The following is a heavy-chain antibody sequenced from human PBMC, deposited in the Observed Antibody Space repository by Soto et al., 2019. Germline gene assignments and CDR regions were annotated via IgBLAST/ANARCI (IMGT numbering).Heavy chain of an antibody. D-gene: IGHD3-16*01. CDR2: IWFDGSKE. J-gene: IGHJ5*02. CDR1: GFKFRNYA. V-gene: IGHV3-33*01. CDR3: ARAHSMMLLDRVDP. Sequence: QVQLVESGGGVVQPGKSLRLSCAASGFKFRNYAIHWVRQAPGKGLEWLAVIWFDGSKEYYADSVKGRFTISRDNSKNTVFLHMNSLTADDSGVFYCARAHSMMLLDRVDPWGPGTLVTVSS.